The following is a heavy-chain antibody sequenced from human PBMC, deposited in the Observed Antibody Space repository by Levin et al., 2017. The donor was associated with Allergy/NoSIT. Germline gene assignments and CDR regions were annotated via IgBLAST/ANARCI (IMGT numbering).Heavy chain of an antibody. CDR3: VRHVDGSSWLD. V-gene: IGHV3-73*01. Sequence: GESLKISCAASGFTFSGSAMHWVRQASGKGLEWIGRIRSKAHSYATAYGASMKDRFTISRDDSKNTAYLQVNSLNTEDAAVCYCVRHVDGSSWLDWGQGTLVTVSS. J-gene: IGHJ4*02. D-gene: IGHD6-13*01. CDR2: IRSKAHSYAT. CDR1: GFTFSGSA.